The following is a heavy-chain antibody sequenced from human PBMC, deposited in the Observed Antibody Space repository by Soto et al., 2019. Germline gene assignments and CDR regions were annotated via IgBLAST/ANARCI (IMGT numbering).Heavy chain of an antibody. CDR1: GYTFSSYA. J-gene: IGHJ4*02. CDR2: INAGYGNT. V-gene: IGHV1-3*01. D-gene: IGHD7-27*01. Sequence: SVKVSCKASGYTFSSYAMHWVRQAPGQRLEWMGWINAGYGNTKSSQKFQDRVTISRDTSASTAYMELTSLRSEDTAVYYCARDTGDGTFDFWGQGTLVSVSS. CDR3: ARDTGDGTFDF.